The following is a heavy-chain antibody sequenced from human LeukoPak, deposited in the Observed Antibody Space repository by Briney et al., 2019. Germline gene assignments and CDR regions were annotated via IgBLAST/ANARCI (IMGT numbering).Heavy chain of an antibody. V-gene: IGHV3-23*01. CDR1: GFTFNNYA. J-gene: IGHJ4*02. CDR2: ISGSGYST. D-gene: IGHD1-26*01. CDR3: AQWSRYFDY. Sequence: GGSLRLSCVASGFTFNNYAMTWVRQPPGKGLEWVSAISGSGYSTYYADPVKGRFTISRDNSKNTLYLQMNSLRAEDTALYFCAQWSRYFDYWGQGTLVTVSS.